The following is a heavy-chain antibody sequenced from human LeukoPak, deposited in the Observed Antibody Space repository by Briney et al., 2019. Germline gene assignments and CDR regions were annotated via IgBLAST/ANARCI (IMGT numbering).Heavy chain of an antibody. CDR2: ISGSGGST. D-gene: IGHD6-25*01. Sequence: GGSLRLSCAASGFTFSSYAMSWVRQAPGKGLEWASAISGSGGSTYYADSVKGRFTISRDNSKNTLYLQMNSLRAEDTAVYYCASTPGGVQRYFDYWGQGTLVTVSS. CDR3: ASTPGGVQRYFDY. J-gene: IGHJ4*02. V-gene: IGHV3-23*01. CDR1: GFTFSSYA.